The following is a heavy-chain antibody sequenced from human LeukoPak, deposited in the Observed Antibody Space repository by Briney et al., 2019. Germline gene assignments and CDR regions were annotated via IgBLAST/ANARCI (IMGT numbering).Heavy chain of an antibody. CDR2: ISGSGGST. Sequence: PGGSLRLSCAASGFTFSSYAMSWVRQAPGKGLEWVPAISGSGGSTYYADSVKGRFTISRDNSKNTLYLQMNSLRAEDTAVYYCAKPVGATRFAFDIWGQGTMVTASS. D-gene: IGHD1-26*01. CDR3: AKPVGATRFAFDI. CDR1: GFTFSSYA. J-gene: IGHJ3*02. V-gene: IGHV3-23*01.